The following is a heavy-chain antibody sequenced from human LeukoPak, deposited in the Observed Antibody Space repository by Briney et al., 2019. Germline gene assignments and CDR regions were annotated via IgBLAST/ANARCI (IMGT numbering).Heavy chain of an antibody. CDR1: GYTFTGYY. CDR3: ARVGITIFGVVRGYFDY. V-gene: IGHV1-2*02. J-gene: IGHJ4*02. CDR2: INPNSGGT. Sequence: ASVKVSCKASGYTFTGYYMHWVRQAPGQGLEWMGWINPNSGGTNYAQKFQGRVTMTRDTSISTAYMELGRLRSDDPAAYYCARVGITIFGVVRGYFDYWGQGTLVTVSS. D-gene: IGHD3-3*01.